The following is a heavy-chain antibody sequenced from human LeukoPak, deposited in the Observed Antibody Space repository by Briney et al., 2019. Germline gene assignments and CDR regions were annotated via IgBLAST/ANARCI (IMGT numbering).Heavy chain of an antibody. CDR1: GLTFSSYS. CDR2: ISSRSSYI. D-gene: IGHD3-3*01. V-gene: IGHV3-21*01. J-gene: IGHJ6*02. CDR3: ASVSGPRDGITIFGVVIENFYYGMDV. Sequence: PGGSLRLSCAASGLTFSSYSMNWVRQAPGKGLEWVSSISSRSSYIYYADSVKGRFTISRDNAKNSLYLQMNSLRAEDTAVYYCASVSGPRDGITIFGVVIENFYYGMDVWGQGTTVTVSS.